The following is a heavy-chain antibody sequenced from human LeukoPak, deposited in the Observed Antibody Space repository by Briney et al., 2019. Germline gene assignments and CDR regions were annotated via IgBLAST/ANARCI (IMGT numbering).Heavy chain of an antibody. CDR2: IYTSGST. J-gene: IGHJ5*02. D-gene: IGHD1-26*01. CDR1: GGSISSYY. Sequence: SETLSLTCTVSGGSISSYYWSWIRQPAGKGLEWIGRIYTSGSTNYNPSLKSRVTMPVDTSKNQFSLKLSSVTAADTAVYYCARDLLVGATTWFDPWGQGTLVTVSS. V-gene: IGHV4-4*07. CDR3: ARDLLVGATTWFDP.